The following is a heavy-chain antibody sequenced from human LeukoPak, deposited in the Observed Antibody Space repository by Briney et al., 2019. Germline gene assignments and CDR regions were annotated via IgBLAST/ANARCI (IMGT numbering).Heavy chain of an antibody. CDR3: ARDAGSSGWFGWFDP. CDR1: GGSISSYY. J-gene: IGHJ5*02. CDR2: IYYSGST. V-gene: IGHV4-59*01. D-gene: IGHD6-19*01. Sequence: SETLSLTCTVSGGSISSYYWSWIRQRPGKGLEWIGYIYYSGSTNYNPSLKSRVTISVDTSKNQFSLKLSSVTAADTAVYYCARDAGSSGWFGWFDPWGQGTLVTVSS.